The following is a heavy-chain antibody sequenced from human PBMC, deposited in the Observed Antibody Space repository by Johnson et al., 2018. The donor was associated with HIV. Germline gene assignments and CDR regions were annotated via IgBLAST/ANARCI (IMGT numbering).Heavy chain of an antibody. CDR1: GFTFDDYA. Sequence: EVQLVESGGGLVQPGRSLRLSCAASGFTFDDYAMHWVRQAPGKGLEWVPGFSWNSGSMGYGASVKGRFTISRDNAKNSLYLQMNSLRAEDTALYYCAKDIGYDSSGNAFDIWGQGTMVTVSS. CDR3: AKDIGYDSSGNAFDI. CDR2: FSWNSGSM. D-gene: IGHD3-22*01. J-gene: IGHJ3*02. V-gene: IGHV3-9*01.